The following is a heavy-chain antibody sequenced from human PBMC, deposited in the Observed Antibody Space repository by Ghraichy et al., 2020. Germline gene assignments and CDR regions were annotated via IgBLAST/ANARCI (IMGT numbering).Heavy chain of an antibody. CDR1: GFTFSSYW. Sequence: GSLRLSCAASGFTFSSYWMHWVRQAPGKGLVWVSRINSDGSSTNYADFVKGRFTISRDNAKKTLYLQMNSLRAVDTAVYYCATYDGSGSHRSLGHWGQGSLVTVPS. V-gene: IGHV3-74*01. J-gene: IGHJ1*01. D-gene: IGHD3-22*01. CDR3: ATYDGSGSHRSLGH. CDR2: INSDGSST.